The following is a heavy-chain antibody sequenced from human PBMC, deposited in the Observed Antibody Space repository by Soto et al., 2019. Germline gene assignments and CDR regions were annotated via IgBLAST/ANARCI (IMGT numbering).Heavy chain of an antibody. CDR2: IKSKTDGGTT. V-gene: IGHV3-15*01. J-gene: IGHJ4*02. D-gene: IGHD2-2*01. Sequence: EVQLVESGGGLVKPGGSLRLSCAASGFTFSNAWMSWVRQAPGKGLEWVGRIKSKTDGGTTDYAAPVKGRFTISRDDSKTTLYLQMNSLKTEDAAVYSCTTDLLGYCSSTSCYSRIYWGQGTLVTVSS. CDR1: GFTFSNAW. CDR3: TTDLLGYCSSTSCYSRIY.